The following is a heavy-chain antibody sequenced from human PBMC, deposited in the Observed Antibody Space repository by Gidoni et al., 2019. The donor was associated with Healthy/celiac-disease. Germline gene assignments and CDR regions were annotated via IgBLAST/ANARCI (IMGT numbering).Heavy chain of an antibody. Sequence: EVQLVESGGGLVKPGGSLRLSCAASGFPFSSYSMNWGRQAPGKGLEWVSSISSSSSYIYYADSVKGRFTSSRDNAKNSLYLQMNSLRAEDTAVYYCARVGGGGWYFDYWGQGTLVTVSS. D-gene: IGHD6-19*01. J-gene: IGHJ4*02. CDR2: ISSSSSYI. V-gene: IGHV3-21*01. CDR3: ARVGGGGWYFDY. CDR1: GFPFSSYS.